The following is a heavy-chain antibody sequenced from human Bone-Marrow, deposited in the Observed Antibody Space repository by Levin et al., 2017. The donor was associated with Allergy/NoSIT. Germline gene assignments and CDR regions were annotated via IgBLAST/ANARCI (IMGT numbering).Heavy chain of an antibody. J-gene: IGHJ6*03. V-gene: IGHV3-23*01. D-gene: IGHD6-6*01. Sequence: GESLKISCAASGFTFSSYAMSWVRQAPGKGLEWVSAISGSGGSTYYADSVKGRFTISRDNSKNTLYLQMNSLRAEDTAVYYCASLYSSSYYYYYYYMDVWGKGTTVTVSS. CDR2: ISGSGGST. CDR3: ASLYSSSYYYYYYYMDV. CDR1: GFTFSSYA.